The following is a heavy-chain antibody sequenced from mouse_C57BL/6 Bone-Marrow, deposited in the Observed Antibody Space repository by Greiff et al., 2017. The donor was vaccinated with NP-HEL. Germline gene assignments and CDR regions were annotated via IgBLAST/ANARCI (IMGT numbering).Heavy chain of an antibody. CDR2: IWWDDDK. D-gene: IGHD1-1*01. CDR1: GFSLSTFGMG. V-gene: IGHV8-8*01. Sequence: QVTLKESGPGILQPSQTLSLTCSFSGFSLSTFGMGVGWIRQPSGKGLEWLVHIWWDDDKYYNPALKSRLTISKDTSKNQVFPKIANMDTADTATYYCARIAGGTTTVVAHWYFDVWGTGTTVTVSS. CDR3: ARIAGGTTTVVAHWYFDV. J-gene: IGHJ1*03.